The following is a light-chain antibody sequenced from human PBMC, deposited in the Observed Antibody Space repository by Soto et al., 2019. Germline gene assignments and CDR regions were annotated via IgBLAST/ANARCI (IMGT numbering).Light chain of an antibody. Sequence: EIVLTQSPGTLPLSPGERATLSCRASQSVSKSYLAWYQHKPGQAPRLLIYGASSRATGIPDRFSGSGSGTDFTLTISRLESEDFAVYYCQQYNNSPITFGQGTRLEIK. V-gene: IGKV3-20*01. CDR3: QQYNNSPIT. CDR1: QSVSKSY. J-gene: IGKJ5*01. CDR2: GAS.